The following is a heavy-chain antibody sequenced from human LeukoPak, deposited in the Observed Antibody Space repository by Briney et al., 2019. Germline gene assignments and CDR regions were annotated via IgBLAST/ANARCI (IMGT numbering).Heavy chain of an antibody. CDR2: ISGSGGST. CDR3: AKGSRDTSGWYRDY. V-gene: IGHV3-23*01. D-gene: IGHD6-19*01. Sequence: QTGGSLRLSCAASGFTFSSYAMSWVRRAPGKGLEWISTISGSGGSTYYADSVKGRFTISRDNSKNTLYLQMNSLRAEDTAVYYCAKGSRDTSGWYRDYWGQGTLVTVSS. J-gene: IGHJ4*02. CDR1: GFTFSSYA.